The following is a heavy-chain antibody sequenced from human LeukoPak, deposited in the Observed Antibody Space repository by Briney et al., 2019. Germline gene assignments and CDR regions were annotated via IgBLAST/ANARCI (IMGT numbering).Heavy chain of an antibody. V-gene: IGHV4-34*01. D-gene: IGHD3-10*01. CDR3: ARVSVRGVDY. J-gene: IGHJ4*02. CDR1: GGSFSGYY. Sequence: SETLSLTCAVYGGSFSGYYWSWIRQPPGKGLEWIGEINHSGSTNYNPSLKSRVTISVDTSKNKFSLKLSSVTAADTAVYYCARVSVRGVDYWGQGTLVTVSS. CDR2: INHSGST.